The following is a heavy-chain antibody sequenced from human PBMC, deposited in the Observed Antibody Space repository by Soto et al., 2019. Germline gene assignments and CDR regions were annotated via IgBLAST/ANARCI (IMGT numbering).Heavy chain of an antibody. Sequence: GGSVRLSWGATGFTFSCYGVRWVLQAPGKGLEWVAVISYDGSNKYYADSVKGRFTISRDNSKNTLYLQMNSLRAEDTAVYYCARGLWAYCGGDCSTFDYWGQGT. D-gene: IGHD2-21*02. J-gene: IGHJ4*02. V-gene: IGHV3-30-3*01. CDR1: GFTFSCYG. CDR3: ARGLWAYCGGDCSTFDY. CDR2: ISYDGSNK.